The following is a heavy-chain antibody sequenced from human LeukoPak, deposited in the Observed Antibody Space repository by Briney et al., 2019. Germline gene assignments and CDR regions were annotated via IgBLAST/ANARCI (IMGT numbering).Heavy chain of an antibody. D-gene: IGHD3-22*01. CDR2: IYYSGST. CDR3: ARGITDSIWYLDY. CDR1: GGHISTYY. Sequence: SETLSLTCTVSGGHISTYYWSWIRQAPGKGLEWIGYIYYSGSTKYNPSLKSRVTISVDTSKNQFSLRLSSVTAADTAVYFCARGITDSIWYLDYWGQGTLVTVSS. V-gene: IGHV4-59*01. J-gene: IGHJ4*02.